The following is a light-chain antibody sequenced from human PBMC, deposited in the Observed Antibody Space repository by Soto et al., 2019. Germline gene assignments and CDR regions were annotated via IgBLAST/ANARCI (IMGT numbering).Light chain of an antibody. CDR1: SRDVCAYNP. Sequence: QSVLTQPGSVSGSPGQSITISCSGTSRDVCAYNPVSWYQQRPGKAPKLLIYEVRNRPSGLSYRFSGSKSGNTASLTISSLLPEDEADYFCSSFSSRNTLVFGGGTKVTAL. CDR2: EVR. CDR3: SSFSSRNTLV. J-gene: IGLJ2*01. V-gene: IGLV2-14*01.